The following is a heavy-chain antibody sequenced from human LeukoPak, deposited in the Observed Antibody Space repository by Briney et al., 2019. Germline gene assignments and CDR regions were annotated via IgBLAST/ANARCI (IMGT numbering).Heavy chain of an antibody. D-gene: IGHD3-22*01. CDR1: GFTVSSNY. CDR3: ARDVYYYDSSGYYQLVDY. Sequence: GSLRLSCAASGFTVSSNYMSWVRQAPGKGLEWVSVIYSGGSTYYADSVKGRFTISRDNSKNTLYLQMNSLRAEDTAVYYCARDVYYYDSSGYYQLVDYWGQGTLVTVSS. J-gene: IGHJ4*02. V-gene: IGHV3-53*01. CDR2: IYSGGST.